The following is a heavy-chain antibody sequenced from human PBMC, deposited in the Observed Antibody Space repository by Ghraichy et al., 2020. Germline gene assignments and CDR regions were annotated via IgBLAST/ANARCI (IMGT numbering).Heavy chain of an antibody. J-gene: IGHJ4*02. Sequence: GGSLNISCQGSGYTFTDHWIGWVRQMPGKGLESMGFIYPDDSDTKYSPSFQGQVTFSVDKSINTAYLQWSSLKASDTAVYYCARLNIDLATTIFDFFDLWGQGTLVSVSS. CDR3: ARLNIDLATTIFDFFDL. D-gene: IGHD3-3*01. CDR1: GYTFTDHW. V-gene: IGHV5-51*01. CDR2: IYPDDSDT.